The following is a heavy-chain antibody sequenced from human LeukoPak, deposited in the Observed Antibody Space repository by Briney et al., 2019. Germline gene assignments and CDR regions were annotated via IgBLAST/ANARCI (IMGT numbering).Heavy chain of an antibody. V-gene: IGHV3-7*03. CDR1: GFTFSSYW. D-gene: IGHD3-22*01. J-gene: IGHJ4*02. CDR2: IKQDGSET. CDR3: AKDGKRESMIVVVRRPHYFDH. Sequence: GGSLRLSCAASGFTFSSYWMNWVRQAPGKGLEWVANIKQDGSETYYVDSVKGRFTISRGNSKNTLYLQMNSLRAEDTAVYYCAKDGKRESMIVVVRRPHYFDHWGQGTLVTVSS.